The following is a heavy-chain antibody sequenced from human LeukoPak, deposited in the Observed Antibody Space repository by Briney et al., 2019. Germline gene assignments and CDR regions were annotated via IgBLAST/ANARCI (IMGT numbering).Heavy chain of an antibody. J-gene: IGHJ3*02. Sequence: GGSLRLSCAASGFTFSSYEMNWVRQAPGKGLEWVSYISSSGSTIYYADSVKGRFTISRDNAKNSLYLEMNSLRAEDTAVYYCARGARGDSDAFDIWGQGTMVTVSS. V-gene: IGHV3-48*03. CDR2: ISSSGSTI. D-gene: IGHD2-21*02. CDR1: GFTFSSYE. CDR3: ARGARGDSDAFDI.